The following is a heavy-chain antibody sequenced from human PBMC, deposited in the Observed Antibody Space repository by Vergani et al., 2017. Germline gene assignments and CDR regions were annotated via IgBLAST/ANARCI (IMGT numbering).Heavy chain of an antibody. CDR3: AKHPTVVGATRSVDY. J-gene: IGHJ4*02. V-gene: IGHV3-23*01. D-gene: IGHD1-26*01. CDR2: ISGSGGST. Sequence: EVQLLESGGGWVQPGGSLRLSCAASGFTFSSYAMSWVRQAPGKGLEWVSAISGSGGSTYYADSVKGRFTISRDNSKNTLYLQMNSLRAEDTAVYYCAKHPTVVGATRSVDYWGQGTLVTVSS. CDR1: GFTFSSYA.